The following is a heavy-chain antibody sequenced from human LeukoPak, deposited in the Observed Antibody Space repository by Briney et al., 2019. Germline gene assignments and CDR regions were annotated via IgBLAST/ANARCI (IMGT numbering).Heavy chain of an antibody. CDR3: AIEGPDGTYSYFHH. Sequence: PGRSLRLSCEPSGFTFSDSGMHWVRQAPGKGLEWVSVLWLAVRFKDYANPVQGRFTISSHNSKKTVWLQMVSLTVAATALYYCAIEGPDGTYSYFHHWGQGTLVIVSS. J-gene: IGHJ4*02. D-gene: IGHD1-26*01. CDR2: LWLAVRFK. V-gene: IGHV3-33*08. CDR1: GFTFSDSG.